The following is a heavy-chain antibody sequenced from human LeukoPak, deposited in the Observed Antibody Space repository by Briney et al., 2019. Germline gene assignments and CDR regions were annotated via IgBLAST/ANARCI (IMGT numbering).Heavy chain of an antibody. CDR3: ARARSFFSYMDV. Sequence: GGSLRLSCAAFGFTVSSNYMSWVRQAPGKGLEWVSIIYSGGSTHNAESVKGRFTISRDNSKNTLYLQMGSLRVEDMAVYYCARARSFFSYMDVWGKGTTVTISS. CDR1: GFTVSSNY. V-gene: IGHV3-66*01. J-gene: IGHJ6*03. D-gene: IGHD3-10*01. CDR2: IYSGGST.